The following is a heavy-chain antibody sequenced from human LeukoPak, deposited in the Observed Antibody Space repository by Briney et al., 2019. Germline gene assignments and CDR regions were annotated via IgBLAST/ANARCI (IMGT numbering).Heavy chain of an antibody. CDR3: ARDYGSSGSQIVDH. D-gene: IGHD6-19*01. Sequence: SETLSLTCTVSGGSMSSYYWSWIRQPPGKGLEWIGYIYYSGSTNYNPSLKSRVTISVDTSKNQFSLKLSSVTAADTAVYYCARDYGSSGSQIVDHWGQGTLVTVSS. J-gene: IGHJ4*02. V-gene: IGHV4-59*01. CDR2: IYYSGST. CDR1: GGSMSSYY.